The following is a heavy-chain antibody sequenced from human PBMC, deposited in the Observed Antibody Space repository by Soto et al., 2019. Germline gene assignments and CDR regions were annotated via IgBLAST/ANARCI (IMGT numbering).Heavy chain of an antibody. V-gene: IGHV4-34*01. CDR1: GGSFSGYY. Sequence: QVQLQQWGAGLLKPSETLSLTCAVYGGSFSGYYWSWIRQPPGKGLEWIGEINHSGSTNYNPSLKSRVTISVDMSKNQFSLKLSSVNAADTAVYYCARGGRRGGYAWYFDYWGQGTLVTVSS. J-gene: IGHJ4*02. CDR3: ARGGRRGGYAWYFDY. CDR2: INHSGST. D-gene: IGHD5-12*01.